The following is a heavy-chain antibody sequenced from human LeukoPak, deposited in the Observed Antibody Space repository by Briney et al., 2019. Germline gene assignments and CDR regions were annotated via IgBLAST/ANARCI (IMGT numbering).Heavy chain of an antibody. CDR3: ARHYYDSSGYSGGSDY. D-gene: IGHD3-22*01. V-gene: IGHV3-20*04. CDR2: INWNGGST. CDR1: GFTFDDYG. J-gene: IGHJ4*02. Sequence: RTGGSLRLSCAASGFTFDDYGMSWVRQAPGKGLEWVSGINWNGGSTGYADSVKGRFTISRDNAKNSLYLQMNSLRAEDTALYYCARHYYDSSGYSGGSDYWGQGTLVTVSS.